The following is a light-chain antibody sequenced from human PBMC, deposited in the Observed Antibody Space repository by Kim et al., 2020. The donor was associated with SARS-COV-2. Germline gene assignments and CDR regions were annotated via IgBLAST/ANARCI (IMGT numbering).Light chain of an antibody. J-gene: IGKJ1*01. Sequence: VSPGERATLSCRASQIVRSNLAWYQQKPGQAPRLLIYGASTRATGIPASFSGSGSGTEFTLTISSLQSEDFAVYYCQHYNNWLGAFGQGTKVDIK. CDR2: GAS. CDR3: QHYNNWLGA. V-gene: IGKV3-15*01. CDR1: QIVRSN.